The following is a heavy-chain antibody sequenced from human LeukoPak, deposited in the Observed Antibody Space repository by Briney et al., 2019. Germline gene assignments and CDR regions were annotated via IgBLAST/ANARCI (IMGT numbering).Heavy chain of an antibody. V-gene: IGHV3-74*01. Sequence: GGSLRLSCAASGFAFSSYWMHWARQAPGKGLVWVSRINSDGSSTSYADSVKGRFTISRDNAKNTLYLQMNSLRAEDTAVYYCARALYGDPHFDYWGQGTLVTVSS. CDR3: ARALYGDPHFDY. J-gene: IGHJ4*02. CDR2: INSDGSST. CDR1: GFAFSSYW. D-gene: IGHD4-17*01.